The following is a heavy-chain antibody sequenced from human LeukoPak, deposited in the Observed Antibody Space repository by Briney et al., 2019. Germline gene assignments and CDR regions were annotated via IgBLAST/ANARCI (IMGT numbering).Heavy chain of an antibody. J-gene: IGHJ5*02. CDR3: ARAFRSNPYNWFDP. Sequence: SQTLSLTCTVSGGSISSGGYFWSWIRQHPGKGLEWIAYIYDSGRINYNPSLESRVTISPDTSKNQFSLKLSSVTAADTAVYYCARAFRSNPYNWFDPWGQGTLVTVSS. V-gene: IGHV4-31*03. CDR2: IYDSGRI. CDR1: GGSISSGGYF.